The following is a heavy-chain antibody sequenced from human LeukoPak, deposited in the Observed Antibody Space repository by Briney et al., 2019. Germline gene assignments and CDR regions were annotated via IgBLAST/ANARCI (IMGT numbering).Heavy chain of an antibody. V-gene: IGHV4-59*01. J-gene: IGHJ4*02. CDR2: IYYSGGT. D-gene: IGHD5-18*01. CDR3: ARASYRPANFDY. Sequence: SETLSLTCTVSGGSISSYYWSWIRQPPGKGLEWIGYIYYSGGTNYNPSLKSRVTISVDTSKNQFSLKLSSVTAADTAVYYCARASYRPANFDYWGQGTLVTVSS. CDR1: GGSISSYY.